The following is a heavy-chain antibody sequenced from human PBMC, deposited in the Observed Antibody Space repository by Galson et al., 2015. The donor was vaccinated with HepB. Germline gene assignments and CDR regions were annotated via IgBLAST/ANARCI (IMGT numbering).Heavy chain of an antibody. Sequence: SLRLSCAASGFTFSSYGMHWVRQAPGKGLEWVAVISYDGSNKYYADSVKGRFTTSRDNSKNTLYLQMNSLRAEDTAVYYCAKAEEVIAVAGYFDYWGQGTLVTVSS. CDR1: GFTFSSYG. D-gene: IGHD6-19*01. J-gene: IGHJ4*02. CDR3: AKAEEVIAVAGYFDY. CDR2: ISYDGSNK. V-gene: IGHV3-30*18.